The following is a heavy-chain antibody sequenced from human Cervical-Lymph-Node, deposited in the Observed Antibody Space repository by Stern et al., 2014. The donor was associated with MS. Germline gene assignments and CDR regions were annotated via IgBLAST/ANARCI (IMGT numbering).Heavy chain of an antibody. CDR3: ARGNYDVLTDNGGHGFDI. D-gene: IGHD3-9*01. J-gene: IGHJ3*02. V-gene: IGHV4-61*02. CDR2: IYSSGST. Sequence: VQLVQSGPGLVKPSQTLSLTCTVSGGSISSGNYYWSWIRQPAGGGLEWIGRIYSSGSTQYNPPPKSRVTISADTSTNQSSPRLSSVTAADTAVYYCARGNYDVLTDNGGHGFDIWGQGTMVTVSS. CDR1: GGSISSGNYY.